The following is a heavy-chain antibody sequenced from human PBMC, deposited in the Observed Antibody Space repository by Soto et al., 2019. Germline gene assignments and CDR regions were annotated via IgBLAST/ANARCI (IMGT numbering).Heavy chain of an antibody. Sequence: SVKVSCKASGGTFSNHAISWVRQAPGQGLEWVGGIIPMFPTADYAQRFQGRVTITADNSTTTVYMELSGLRSEDTAMYYCARDDATYCGGDCYRYFYYGMDVWGQGTTVTVS. CDR3: ARDDATYCGGDCYRYFYYGMDV. J-gene: IGHJ6*02. CDR1: GGTFSNHA. V-gene: IGHV1-69*06. D-gene: IGHD2-21*02. CDR2: IIPMFPTA.